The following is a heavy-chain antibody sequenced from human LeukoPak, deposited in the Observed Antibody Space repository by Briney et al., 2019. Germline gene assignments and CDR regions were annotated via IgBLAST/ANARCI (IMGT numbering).Heavy chain of an antibody. D-gene: IGHD2-21*01. CDR3: ATKGVRFPFQY. V-gene: IGHV1-2*02. CDR1: GYIFSASY. Sequence: ASVKVSCKASGYIFSASYMQWVRQAPGQGLEWVGWINPNSGGTDYAEQFKGRVAMTSDTSISTAYMELSSLTSDDTAVYYCATKGVRFPFQYWGQGTLVTVSS. J-gene: IGHJ4*02. CDR2: INPNSGGT.